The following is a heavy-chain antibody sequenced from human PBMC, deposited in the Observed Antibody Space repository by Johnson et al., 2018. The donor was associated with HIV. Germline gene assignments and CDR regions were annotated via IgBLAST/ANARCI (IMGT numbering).Heavy chain of an antibody. D-gene: IGHD3-10*01. J-gene: IGHJ3*01. CDR2: ISSSGTAI. CDR1: EFTFSDYY. Sequence: VQLVESGGGLVKPGGSLRLSCAASEFTFSDYYMTWIRQAPGKGLEWLSYISSSGTAIYYADSVKGRFTISRDNAKNSLYLRMNSLRAEDTAVYYCARDSDTYYYGSGDAFDVWGQGTMVTVSS. CDR3: ARDSDTYYYGSGDAFDV. V-gene: IGHV3-11*04.